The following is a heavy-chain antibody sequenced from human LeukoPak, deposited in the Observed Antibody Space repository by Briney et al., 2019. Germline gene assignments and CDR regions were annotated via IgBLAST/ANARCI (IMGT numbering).Heavy chain of an antibody. CDR1: EFTFSTYG. Sequence: GGSLRLSCAASEFTFSTYGMHWVRQAPGKGLEWVAVVSYDGSHKYYADSVKGRFTISRDNSKNALYLQMNSLRVEDTAVYYCAKDGGGYELATGAYDAFDFWGQGTMVTVSS. D-gene: IGHD5-12*01. V-gene: IGHV3-30*18. CDR3: AKDGGGYELATGAYDAFDF. J-gene: IGHJ3*01. CDR2: VSYDGSHK.